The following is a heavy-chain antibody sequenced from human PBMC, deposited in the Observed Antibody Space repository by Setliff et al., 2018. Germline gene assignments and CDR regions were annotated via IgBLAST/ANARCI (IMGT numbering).Heavy chain of an antibody. J-gene: IGHJ4*02. CDR3: ARGRDPAYYYDSGGYYWDY. CDR2: TIPNFGTT. Sequence: ASVKVSCKASGGTFSSYGISWVRQAPGQGLEWLGGTIPNFGTTNYAQEFQGRVTIITDESTSTAYMELRSLRSDDTAVYYCARGRDPAYYYDSGGYYWDYWGQGTLVTVSS. V-gene: IGHV1-69*05. CDR1: GGTFSSYG. D-gene: IGHD3-22*01.